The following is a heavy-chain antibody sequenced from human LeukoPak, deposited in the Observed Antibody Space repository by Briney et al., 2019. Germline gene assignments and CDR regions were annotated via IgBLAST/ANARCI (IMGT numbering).Heavy chain of an antibody. CDR1: GITFSNYN. CDR3: ARDPYNGAYSEGYYYYYMDV. Sequence: PGGSLRLSCAAPGITFSNYNMNWVRQAAGKGLEWIPAITSSSSYTFYADSVKGRFTISRDNAQNSLYLQMNSLRVEDTAIYYCARDPYNGAYSEGYYYYYMDVWGKGTTVTVSS. CDR2: ITSSSSYT. D-gene: IGHD1-1*01. V-gene: IGHV3-21*01. J-gene: IGHJ6*03.